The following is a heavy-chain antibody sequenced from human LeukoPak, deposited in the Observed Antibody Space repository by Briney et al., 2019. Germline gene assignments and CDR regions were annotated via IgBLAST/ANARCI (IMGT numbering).Heavy chain of an antibody. CDR2: IYTSGST. V-gene: IGHV4-4*07. J-gene: IGHJ5*02. Sequence: SETLSLTCTVSGGSISSYYWSWIRQPAGKGLEWVGRIYTSGSTNYNPSLKSRVTMSVDTSNNQSSLNLSSVTAAHTAVYYFAGATVKILKPPNCFDPWGQGTLVTVSS. CDR3: AGATVKILKPPNCFDP. CDR1: GGSISSYY. D-gene: IGHD4-11*01.